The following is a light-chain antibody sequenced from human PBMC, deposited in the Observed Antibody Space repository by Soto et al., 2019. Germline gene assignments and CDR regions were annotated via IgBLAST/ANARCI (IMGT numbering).Light chain of an antibody. CDR1: QSISIW. J-gene: IGKJ1*01. CDR3: QHDDDYSWT. Sequence: DIHMTQSPSTLSASVGDRVTITCRASQSISIWLAWYQQKPGRAPNLLIYGTSSLESGVPSRFSGSGSGTEFTLSFSSLQPDDFATYYCQHDDDYSWTFGQGTKVEIK. CDR2: GTS. V-gene: IGKV1-5*03.